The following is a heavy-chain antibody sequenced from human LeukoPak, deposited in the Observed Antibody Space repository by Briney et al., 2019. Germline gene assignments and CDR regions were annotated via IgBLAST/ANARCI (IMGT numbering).Heavy chain of an antibody. V-gene: IGHV1-69*13. Sequence: SVKVSCKASGGTFSSYAISWVRQAPGQGLEWMGGIIPIFGTANYAQKFQGRVTITADESTSTAYMELSSLRSEDTAVYYCARGGGYSYGYLYNWFDPWGQGTLVTVSS. D-gene: IGHD5-18*01. CDR3: ARGGGYSYGYLYNWFDP. CDR1: GGTFSSYA. CDR2: IIPIFGTA. J-gene: IGHJ5*02.